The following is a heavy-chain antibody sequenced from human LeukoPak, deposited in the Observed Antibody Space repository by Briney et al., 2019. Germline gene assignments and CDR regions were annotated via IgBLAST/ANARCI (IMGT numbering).Heavy chain of an antibody. D-gene: IGHD3-22*01. J-gene: IGHJ3*02. V-gene: IGHV3-48*01. Sequence: GGSLRLSCAASGFTFSSYSMNWVRQTPGKGLEWVSYISSSSSTIYYADSVKGRFTISRDNAKNSLYLQMNGLRAEDTAVYYCARPSLKYYYDSSGYYLAGAFDIWGQGTMVTVSS. CDR2: ISSSSSTI. CDR3: ARPSLKYYYDSSGYYLAGAFDI. CDR1: GFTFSSYS.